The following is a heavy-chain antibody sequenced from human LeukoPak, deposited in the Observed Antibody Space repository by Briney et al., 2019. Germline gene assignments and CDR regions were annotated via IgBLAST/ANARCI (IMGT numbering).Heavy chain of an antibody. J-gene: IGHJ3*01. CDR3: VSGVSIWLGNAFDF. V-gene: IGHV3-74*01. Sequence: GGCLRLSCAASGFTFSTCWVHWARQDPGKGLVWVSRINSDGSNTIYADSVKGRFTISRDNAKNTLYLQMNSLRPEDTAVYYCVSGVSIWLGNAFDFWGQGTMVTVSS. CDR2: INSDGSNT. D-gene: IGHD3-10*01. CDR1: GFTFSTCW.